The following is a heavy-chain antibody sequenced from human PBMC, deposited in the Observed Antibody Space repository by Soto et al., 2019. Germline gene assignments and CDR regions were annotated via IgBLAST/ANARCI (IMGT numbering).Heavy chain of an antibody. J-gene: IGHJ3*02. V-gene: IGHV4-34*01. Sequence: SETLSLTCAVYGGSFSGYYWSWIRQPPGKGLEWIGEINHSGSTNYNPSLKSRVTISVDTSKNQFSLKLGSVTAADTAVYYCARGVKMDTIRDDAFDIWGQGTMVTVSS. CDR1: GGSFSGYY. D-gene: IGHD5-18*01. CDR3: ARGVKMDTIRDDAFDI. CDR2: INHSGST.